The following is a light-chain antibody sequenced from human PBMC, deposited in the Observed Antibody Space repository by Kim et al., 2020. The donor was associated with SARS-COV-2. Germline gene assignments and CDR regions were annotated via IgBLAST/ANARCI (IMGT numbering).Light chain of an antibody. J-gene: IGLJ3*02. CDR2: DVS. CDR1: RSDVGGYNY. Sequence: GQSITISGTGTRSDVGGYNYVAWYQQHPGKAPKLIIYDVSNRPSGVSNHFSGSKSGNTASLTISGLQAGDEADYYCGSYASSSTWVFGGGTQLTVL. V-gene: IGLV2-14*03. CDR3: GSYASSSTWV.